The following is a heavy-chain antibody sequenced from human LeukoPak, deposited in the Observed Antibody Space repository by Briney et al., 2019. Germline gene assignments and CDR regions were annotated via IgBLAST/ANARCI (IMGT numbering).Heavy chain of an antibody. J-gene: IGHJ6*03. Sequence: PGGSLRLSCAASGFTFSDYYMSWIRQATGKGLEWVSYISSSGSTIYYADSVKGRFTISRDNAKNSLYLQMNSLRAEDTAVYYCATYGSGSPYTYYYYYYMDVWGKGTTVTVSS. V-gene: IGHV3-11*01. CDR1: GFTFSDYY. CDR2: ISSSGSTI. D-gene: IGHD3-10*01. CDR3: ATYGSGSPYTYYYYYYMDV.